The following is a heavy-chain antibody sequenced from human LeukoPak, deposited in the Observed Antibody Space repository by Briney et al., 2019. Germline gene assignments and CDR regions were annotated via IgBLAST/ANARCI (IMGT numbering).Heavy chain of an antibody. CDR1: GGSISSYY. D-gene: IGHD5-24*01. CDR3: ARHSRDGYNYDY. Sequence: SETPSLTCTVSGGSISSYYWSWIRQPPGKGLEWIGYIYYSGSTNYNPSLKSRVTISVDTSKNRFSLKLSSVTAADTAVYYCARHSRDGYNYDYWGQGTLVTVSS. CDR2: IYYSGST. J-gene: IGHJ4*02. V-gene: IGHV4-59*08.